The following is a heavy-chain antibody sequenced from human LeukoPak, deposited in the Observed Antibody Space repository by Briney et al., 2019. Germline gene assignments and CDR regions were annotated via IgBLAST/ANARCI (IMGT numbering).Heavy chain of an antibody. D-gene: IGHD1-26*01. CDR2: ILASGTA. J-gene: IGHJ4*02. Sequence: PSETLSLTCSVSGASINSDSDYWSWVRQPAGKGLEWIGRILASGTANYNPSLKGRVTLSVDTSRNQFSLNLNSVNASDTAMYYCATLSYSGTFDSWGQGTMVTVSS. CDR1: GASINSDSDY. CDR3: ATLSYSGTFDS. V-gene: IGHV4-61*02.